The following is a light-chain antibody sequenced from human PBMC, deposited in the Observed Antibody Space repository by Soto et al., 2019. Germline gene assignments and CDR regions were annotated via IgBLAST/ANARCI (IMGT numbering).Light chain of an antibody. CDR3: QLYGGSPIFS. CDR1: QHIASSY. V-gene: IGKV3-20*01. CDR2: GAS. J-gene: IGKJ3*01. Sequence: IVLTQSPGTLSLSPGERGTLSCRASQHIASSYLAWYQQKRGQPPRLLIYGASTRASGIPDMFSGSGSGTDFNLTISRLEPEDFAVYYCQLYGGSPIFSFGPGTKVDIK.